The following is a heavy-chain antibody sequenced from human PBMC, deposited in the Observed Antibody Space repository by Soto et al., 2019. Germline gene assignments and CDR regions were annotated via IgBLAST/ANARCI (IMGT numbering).Heavy chain of an antibody. J-gene: IGHJ4*02. Sequence: QVQLQESGPGLVRPSETLSLTCTVSSDSISSYYWIWIRQSPGKGLEWMGYTDYSGNTNYNPSLKSRVTISGDTSKIQFSLRLSSVTAADTAVYYCARAVGGLLYYLDYWGQGTLVTVSS. CDR1: SDSISSYY. D-gene: IGHD6-19*01. CDR3: ARAVGGLLYYLDY. CDR2: TDYSGNT. V-gene: IGHV4-59*08.